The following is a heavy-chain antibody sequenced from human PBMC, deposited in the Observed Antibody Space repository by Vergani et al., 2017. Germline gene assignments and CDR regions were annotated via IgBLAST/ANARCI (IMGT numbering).Heavy chain of an antibody. CDR1: GFTFSSYW. Sequence: EVQLVESGGGLVQPGRSLRLSCAASGFTFSSYWMSWVRRAPGKGLEWVANIKQDGSEKYYVDSVTGRFTISRDNAKNSLYLQLNSLRAEDTAVYYCARVNKWLEDAFDIWGQGTMVTVSS. V-gene: IGHV3-7*03. CDR3: ARVNKWLEDAFDI. CDR2: IKQDGSEK. D-gene: IGHD6-19*01. J-gene: IGHJ3*02.